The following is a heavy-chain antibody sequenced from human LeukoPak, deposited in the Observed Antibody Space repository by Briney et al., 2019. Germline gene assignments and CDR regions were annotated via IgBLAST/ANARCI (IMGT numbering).Heavy chain of an antibody. V-gene: IGHV3-48*02. J-gene: IGHJ5*02. CDR1: GFTFSSYS. CDR3: ARGSSGWYGFDP. D-gene: IGHD6-19*01. CDR2: ISSSSSTI. Sequence: PGGSLRLSCAASGFTFSSYSMNWVRQAPGKGLEWVSYISSSSSTIYYADSVEGRFTISRDNAKNSLYLQMNSLRDEDTAVYYCARGSSGWYGFDPWGQGTLVTVSS.